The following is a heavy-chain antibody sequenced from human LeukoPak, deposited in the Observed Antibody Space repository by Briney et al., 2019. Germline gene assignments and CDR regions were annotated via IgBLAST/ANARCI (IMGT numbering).Heavy chain of an antibody. J-gene: IGHJ4*02. CDR3: ASNYCSGGSCYLAFDY. D-gene: IGHD2-15*01. CDR2: IYYSGST. CDR1: GASISNYY. V-gene: IGHV4-59*01. Sequence: SETLSLTCSVSGASISNYYWSWIRQPPGKGLEWIGYIYYSGSTNYNPSLKSRVTISVDTSKNQFSLKLSSVTAADTAVYYCASNYCSGGSCYLAFDYWGQGTLVTVSS.